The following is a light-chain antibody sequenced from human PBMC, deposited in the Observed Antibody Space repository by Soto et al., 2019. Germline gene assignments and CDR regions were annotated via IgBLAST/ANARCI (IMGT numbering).Light chain of an antibody. V-gene: IGKV3-20*01. CDR1: QSINSRY. CDR3: QQCAGSPPCT. CDR2: GAS. J-gene: IGKJ2*02. Sequence: EIALTQSPGTLSLSPGERATLSCRASQSINSRYLAWYQQKPGQAPRLLVYGASSRATGIPDRFSGSGSGTDFTLTISRLEPEDFAVYYCQQCAGSPPCTFGQGTKLEIK.